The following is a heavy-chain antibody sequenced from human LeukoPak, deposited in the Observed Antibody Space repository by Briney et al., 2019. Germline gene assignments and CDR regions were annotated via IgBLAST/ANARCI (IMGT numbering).Heavy chain of an antibody. J-gene: IGHJ4*02. Sequence: GGSLRLSCAASGFTVSSNYMSWVRQAPGKGLEWVSVIYSGGSTYYADSVKGRFTISRDNSKNTLYLQMNSLRAEDTAVYYCARDLPAGLEEGDYWGQGTLVTVSS. D-gene: IGHD2-2*01. CDR3: ARDLPAGLEEGDY. CDR2: IYSGGST. V-gene: IGHV3-53*01. CDR1: GFTVSSNY.